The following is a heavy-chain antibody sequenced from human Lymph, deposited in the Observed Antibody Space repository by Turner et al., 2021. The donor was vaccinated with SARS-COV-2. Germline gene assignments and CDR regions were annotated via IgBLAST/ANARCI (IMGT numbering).Heavy chain of an antibody. J-gene: IGHJ3*02. Sequence: QVQLVESGGGVVQPGRSLRLSCAASGLTFSTYAIHWVRQAPGKGLEWVAVISYDGFNKYYSDSVKGQFTISRDNSKNTLYLQMSSLRAEDTAVYYCARGSGSYLSAFDIWGQGTMVTVSS. V-gene: IGHV3-30*04. D-gene: IGHD1-26*01. CDR3: ARGSGSYLSAFDI. CDR1: GLTFSTYA. CDR2: ISYDGFNK.